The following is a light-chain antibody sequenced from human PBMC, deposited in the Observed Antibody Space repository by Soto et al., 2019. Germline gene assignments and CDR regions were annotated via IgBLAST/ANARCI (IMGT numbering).Light chain of an antibody. CDR3: QQSFDTSPT. CDR2: ASS. V-gene: IGKV1-39*01. Sequence: DIHMTQSPSALSASVGDRVTITCRASQSIATYVNWYQQQPGKVPKFLIYASSTLQSGVPSRFGGSGSGTEFTLTISSLQPEDFGTYYCQQSFDTSPTFGQGTKVEIK. CDR1: QSIATY. J-gene: IGKJ2*01.